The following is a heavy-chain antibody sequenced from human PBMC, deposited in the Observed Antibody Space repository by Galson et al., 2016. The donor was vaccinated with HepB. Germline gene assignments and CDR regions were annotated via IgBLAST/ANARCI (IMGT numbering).Heavy chain of an antibody. J-gene: IGHJ6*02. D-gene: IGHD3-10*01. CDR3: AGDRGQNSLKGYGMDV. Sequence: SVKVSCKASGYTFINYYMHWVRQAPGQGLEWMGIGNPRTGSTSYAQKFQDRVTVTRDTSTSTVYMELSSLRSEDTAVYYCAGDRGQNSLKGYGMDVWGQGTTVPVSS. V-gene: IGHV1-46*01. CDR2: GNPRTGST. CDR1: GYTFINYY.